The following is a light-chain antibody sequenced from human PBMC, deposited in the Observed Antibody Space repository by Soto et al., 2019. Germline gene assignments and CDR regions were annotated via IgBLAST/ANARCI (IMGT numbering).Light chain of an antibody. J-gene: IGLJ3*02. CDR2: GNS. Sequence: QSVLTQPPSVSGAPGQRVTISCTGSSSNIGAGYDVHWYQQLPGTAPKLLIYGNSNRPSGVPDRLSGSKSGTSAYLAITGLQAXXEADYYCQSYDSSLSGVFGGGTKLTV. CDR3: QSYDSSLSGV. V-gene: IGLV1-40*01. CDR1: SSNIGAGYD.